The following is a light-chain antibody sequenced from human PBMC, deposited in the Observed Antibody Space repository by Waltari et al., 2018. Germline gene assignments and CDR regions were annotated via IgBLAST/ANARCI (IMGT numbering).Light chain of an antibody. J-gene: IGLJ1*01. CDR2: EVS. CDR1: SSDVGSYNL. Sequence: QSVLTQPASVSGSPGQSITISRTGTSSDVGSYNLVSWYQQHPGKGPKLMIYEVSKRPSGVSNRFSGSKSGNTASLTISGLQAEDEAEYYCCSYAGSKFYVFGTGTKVTVL. CDR3: CSYAGSKFYV. V-gene: IGLV2-23*02.